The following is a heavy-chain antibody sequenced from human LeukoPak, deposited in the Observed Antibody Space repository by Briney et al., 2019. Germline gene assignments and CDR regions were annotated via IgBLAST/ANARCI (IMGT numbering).Heavy chain of an antibody. V-gene: IGHV4-59*01. CDR3: ARVLLQGGSAAFDY. J-gene: IGHJ4*02. Sequence: SETLSLTCTVSGGSISTYYWNWIRQPPGKGLEWIGYIYHSGSTNYNPSLQSRVTISVDTSKNQFSLNLNSVTAADTAVYYCARVLLQGGSAAFDYWGQGTLVTVSS. D-gene: IGHD3-10*01. CDR2: IYHSGST. CDR1: GGSISTYY.